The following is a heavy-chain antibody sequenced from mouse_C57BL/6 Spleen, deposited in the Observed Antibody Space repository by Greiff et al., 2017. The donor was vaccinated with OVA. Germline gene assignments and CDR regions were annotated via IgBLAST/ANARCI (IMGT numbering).Heavy chain of an antibody. CDR3: ARDSGSSFDY. CDR2: ISYDGSN. Sequence: EVKLQESGPGLVKPSQSLSLTCSVTGYSITSGYYWNWIRQFPGNKLEWMGYISYDGSNNYNPSLKNRISITRDTSKNQFFLKLNSVTTEDTATYYCARDSGSSFDYWGQGTTLTVSS. D-gene: IGHD1-1*01. V-gene: IGHV3-6*01. CDR1: GYSITSGYY. J-gene: IGHJ2*01.